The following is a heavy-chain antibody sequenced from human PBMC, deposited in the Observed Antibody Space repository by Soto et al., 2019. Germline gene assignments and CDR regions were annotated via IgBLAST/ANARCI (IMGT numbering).Heavy chain of an antibody. D-gene: IGHD3-9*01. V-gene: IGHV1-3*01. CDR3: ARDRDILTGYYPY. J-gene: IGHJ4*02. CDR1: GYTFSTYA. CDR2: INVDNGNT. Sequence: GASVKVSCKASGYTFSTYALHCVRQPPGQKLEWMGWINVDNGNTKYSEKLQGRVTFRRDTSASTASMEVSSLRSEYTAVYYCARDRDILTGYYPYWGQGTLVTVSS.